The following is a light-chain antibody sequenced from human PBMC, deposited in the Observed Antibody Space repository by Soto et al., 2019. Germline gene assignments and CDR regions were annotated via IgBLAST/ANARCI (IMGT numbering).Light chain of an antibody. CDR3: QQYNNWPRT. Sequence: EIVMTQSPATLSVSPGERATLSCRASQSVSSNLAWYQQKPGQAPRLLIYGASTRATGIPARFSGSGSGTEFTITISSLQSEDFAVYYCQQYNNWPRTFGQGIKVEIK. CDR2: GAS. V-gene: IGKV3-15*01. J-gene: IGKJ1*01. CDR1: QSVSSN.